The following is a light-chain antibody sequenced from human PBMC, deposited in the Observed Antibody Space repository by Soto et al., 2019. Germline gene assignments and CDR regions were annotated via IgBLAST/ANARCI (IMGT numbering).Light chain of an antibody. J-gene: IGKJ1*01. CDR1: QSVSRN. V-gene: IGKV3-15*01. CDR3: QQYILWPRT. Sequence: EVLMTQSPATLSVSPGERATLSCRASQSVSRNLAWFQQKPGQTPRLLIYGVSTRATGIPARFSGSGSGADFTLTISGLQSEDFAVYYCQQYILWPRTFGQGTKV. CDR2: GVS.